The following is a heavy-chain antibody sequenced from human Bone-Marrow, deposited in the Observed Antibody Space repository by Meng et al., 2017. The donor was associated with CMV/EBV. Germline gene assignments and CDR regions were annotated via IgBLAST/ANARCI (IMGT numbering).Heavy chain of an antibody. J-gene: IGHJ5*02. CDR1: GFTFNNYA. CDR2: IYAGGRSA. D-gene: IGHD6-13*01. V-gene: IGHV3-23*03. CDR3: AKDSTYSA. Sequence: GESLKISCAASGFTFNNYAMNWVRQAPGKGLEWVAVIYAGGRSAYYADSVKGRFTIFRDSSKNTVYLEMNSLRAEDTALYYCAKDSTYSAWGQGTLVPSPQ.